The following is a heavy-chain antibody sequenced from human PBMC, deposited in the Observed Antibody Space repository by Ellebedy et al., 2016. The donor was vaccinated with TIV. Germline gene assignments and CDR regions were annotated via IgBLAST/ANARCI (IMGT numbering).Heavy chain of an antibody. CDR3: AKRDWGRWFDP. CDR1: GSTFGDYY. V-gene: IGHV3-11*06. J-gene: IGHJ5*02. Sequence: GGSLRLSCAASGSTFGDYYMSWIRQAPGKGLEWVSYISDSGAYSDYADSVKGRFTISRDSAKNSLYLQMNSLRAEDTAVYYCAKRDWGRWFDPWGQGTLVTVSS. D-gene: IGHD7-27*01. CDR2: ISDSGAYS.